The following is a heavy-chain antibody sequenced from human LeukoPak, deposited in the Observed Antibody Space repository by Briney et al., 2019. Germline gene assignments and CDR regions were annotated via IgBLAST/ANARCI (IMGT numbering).Heavy chain of an antibody. J-gene: IGHJ4*02. Sequence: GGSLRLSCTASGFSFSNYWMSWVRQAPGKGLEWVASIKQDESEKYYVDSVKGRFTTSRDNAKSSLYLQMNALRGEDTAVYYCAKSNGAAAGWGVLGDWGQGTLVTVSS. D-gene: IGHD6-13*01. CDR3: AKSNGAAAGWGVLGD. V-gene: IGHV3-7*03. CDR1: GFSFSNYW. CDR2: IKQDESEK.